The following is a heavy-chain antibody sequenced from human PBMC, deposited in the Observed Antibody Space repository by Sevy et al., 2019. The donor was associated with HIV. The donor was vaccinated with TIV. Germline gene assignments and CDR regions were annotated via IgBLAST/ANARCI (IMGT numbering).Heavy chain of an antibody. Sequence: GGSLRLSCAASGFTFSSYSMNWVRQAPGKGLEWVSSISSSSSYIYYADSVKGRFTISRDNAKNSLYLQMNSLRAEDTAVYYCASSGMGELSSHDAFDIWGQGTMVTVSS. D-gene: IGHD3-16*02. CDR1: GFTFSSYS. CDR2: ISSSSSYI. CDR3: ASSGMGELSSHDAFDI. J-gene: IGHJ3*02. V-gene: IGHV3-21*01.